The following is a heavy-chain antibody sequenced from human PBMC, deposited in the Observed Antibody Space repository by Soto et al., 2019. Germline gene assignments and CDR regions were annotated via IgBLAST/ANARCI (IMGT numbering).Heavy chain of an antibody. Sequence: PGESLKISCKGSGNIFYSYWIGWVRQMPGKGLEWVGIVNPGDSDARYSPSFQGQVTISADKTITTAFLQWSSLKASDTAMYYCARRVGAYFDYWGQGTLVTVSS. V-gene: IGHV5-51*01. CDR1: GNIFYSYW. J-gene: IGHJ4*02. CDR2: VNPGDSDA. CDR3: ARRVGAYFDY.